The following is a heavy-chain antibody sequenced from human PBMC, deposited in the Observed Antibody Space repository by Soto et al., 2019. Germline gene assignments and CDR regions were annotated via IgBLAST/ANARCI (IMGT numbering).Heavy chain of an antibody. CDR1: GGTFSSYT. Sequence: QVQLVQSGAEVKKPGSSVKVSCKASGGTFSSYTISWVRQAPGQGLEWMGRIIPILGIANYAQKFQGRVTITADKSTITADMELSSLRSEDTAVYYCARRAVGSSWDPAESMDVWCQGTTVTVSS. J-gene: IGHJ6*02. V-gene: IGHV1-69*02. CDR3: ARRAVGSSWDPAESMDV. D-gene: IGHD6-13*01. CDR2: IIPILGIA.